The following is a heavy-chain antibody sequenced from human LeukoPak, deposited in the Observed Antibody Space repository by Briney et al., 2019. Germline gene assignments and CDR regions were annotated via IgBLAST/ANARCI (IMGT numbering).Heavy chain of an antibody. CDR2: IIPILGIP. CDR1: GGTFSSYA. CDR3: ARTSHGGFGDLLHH. V-gene: IGHV1-69*04. Sequence: GASVKVSCKASGGTFSSYAIIWVRQAPGQGLEWMGRIIPILGIPKYAQKFQGRVTITAVKSTSTVYMELSSVRSEDTAVYYCARTSHGGFGDLLHHWGQGTLVTVSS. J-gene: IGHJ4*02. D-gene: IGHD3-10*01.